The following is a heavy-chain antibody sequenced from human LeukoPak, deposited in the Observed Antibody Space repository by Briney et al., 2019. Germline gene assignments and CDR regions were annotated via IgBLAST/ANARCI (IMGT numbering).Heavy chain of an antibody. CDR2: ISRGGNSA. CDR3: ARDQYLDC. CDR1: GFTFSDYY. J-gene: IGHJ4*02. Sequence: GGSLRLSCAASGFTFSDYYMDWIRQAPGTGLEWVSSISRGGNSAYYADSVRGRFTISRDNAKNSLYLQMNSLRAEDTALYYCARDQYLDCRGQGTLVTVSS. V-gene: IGHV3-11*01.